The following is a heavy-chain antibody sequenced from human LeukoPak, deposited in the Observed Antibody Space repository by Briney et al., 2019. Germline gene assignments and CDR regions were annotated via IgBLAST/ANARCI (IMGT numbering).Heavy chain of an antibody. CDR3: ASGTGIVLRFLEWLLRS. V-gene: IGHV1-2*02. CDR1: GYTFTGYY. CDR2: INPNSGGT. D-gene: IGHD3-3*01. Sequence: ASVKVSCKASGYTFTGYYMHWVRQAPGQRLEWMGWINPNSGGTNYAQKFQGRVTMTRDTSISTAYMELSRLRSDDTAVYYCASGTGIVLRFLEWLLRSWGQGTLVTVSS. J-gene: IGHJ5*02.